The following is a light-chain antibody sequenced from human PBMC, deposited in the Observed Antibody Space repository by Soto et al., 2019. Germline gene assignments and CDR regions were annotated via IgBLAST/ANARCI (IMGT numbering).Light chain of an antibody. V-gene: IGKV1-39*01. CDR2: AAS. J-gene: IGKJ1*01. Sequence: DFQMTQSPSSLSASIGDRVTITCRASQSIRTYLNWYQQKPGKAPQLLIYAASRLQSGVTSRFSGSGSGTDFTLTISSLQPEDFATYYCQQSYSTMATFGQGTKVEIK. CDR1: QSIRTY. CDR3: QQSYSTMAT.